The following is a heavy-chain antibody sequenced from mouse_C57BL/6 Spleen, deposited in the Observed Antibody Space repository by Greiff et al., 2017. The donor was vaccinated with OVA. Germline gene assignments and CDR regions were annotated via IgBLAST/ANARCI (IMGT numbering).Heavy chain of an antibody. D-gene: IGHD3-2*02. CDR1: GYTFTSYW. CDR3: ASSGSAGGGYAMDY. CDR2: IDPNSGGT. Sequence: QVQLQQPGAELVKPGASVKLSCKASGYTFTSYWMHWVKQRPGRGLEWIGRIDPNSGGTKYNEKFKSKATLTVDKPSSTAYMQLRSLTSEDSAVYYWASSGSAGGGYAMDYWGQGTSVTVSS. J-gene: IGHJ4*01. V-gene: IGHV1-72*01.